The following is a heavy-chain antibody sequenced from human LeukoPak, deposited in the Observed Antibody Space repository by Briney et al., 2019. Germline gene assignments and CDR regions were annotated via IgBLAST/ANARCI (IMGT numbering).Heavy chain of an antibody. CDR2: ISSSSSYT. CDR3: ARDSGYSGYSDY. V-gene: IGHV3-11*05. D-gene: IGHD5-12*01. CDR1: GFTVSSNF. Sequence: GGSLRLSCAVSGFTVSSNFMSWVRQAPGKGLEWVSYISSSSSYTDYADSVKGRFTISRDNAKNSLNLQMNSLRAEDTAVYYCARDSGYSGYSDYWGQGTLVTVSS. J-gene: IGHJ4*02.